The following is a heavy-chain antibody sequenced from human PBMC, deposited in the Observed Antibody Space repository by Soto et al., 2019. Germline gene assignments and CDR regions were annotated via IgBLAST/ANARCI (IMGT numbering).Heavy chain of an antibody. CDR3: ARIRQIAAAGNYYYYMDV. V-gene: IGHV2-70*11. CDR2: IDWDDDK. J-gene: IGHJ6*03. D-gene: IGHD6-13*01. CDR1: GFSLSTSGMC. Sequence: GSGPTLVNPTQTLTLTCTFSGFSLSTSGMCVSWIRQPPGKALEWLARIDWDDDKYYSTSLKTRLTISKDTSKNQVVLTMTNMDPVDTATYYCARIRQIAAAGNYYYYMDVCGKGTTVTVSS.